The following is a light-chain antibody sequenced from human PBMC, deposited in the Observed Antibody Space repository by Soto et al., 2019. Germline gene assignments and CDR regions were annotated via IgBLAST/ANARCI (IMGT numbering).Light chain of an antibody. Sequence: QSVLTQPASVSGSPGQSITISCTGTSSDVGGYNFVSWYQQHPGKAPKLMIYDVYSRPSGVPNRFSGSNSGNTASLTISGLQAEDEADYYCSSYRSSSTPLVFGTGTKVTVL. CDR3: SSYRSSSTPLV. J-gene: IGLJ1*01. CDR2: DVY. CDR1: SSDVGGYNF. V-gene: IGLV2-14*03.